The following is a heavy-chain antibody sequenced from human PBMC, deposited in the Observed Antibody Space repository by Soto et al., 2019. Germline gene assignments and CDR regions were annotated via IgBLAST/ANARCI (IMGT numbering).Heavy chain of an antibody. Sequence: QVTLKESGPVLVKPTEALTLTCTVSGFSLSNDRMGVSWLRQPRGKALEWLAHIFSNDEKSYGRSLKSRLPISNDTSKSQVVLTMTNMDPVDTATYYSARIREAYSSGVIAYYYYCCMDVWGKGTTVTVSS. CDR2: IFSNDEK. D-gene: IGHD6-19*01. V-gene: IGHV2-26*01. CDR1: GFSLSNDRMG. CDR3: ARIREAYSSGVIAYYYYCCMDV. J-gene: IGHJ6*03.